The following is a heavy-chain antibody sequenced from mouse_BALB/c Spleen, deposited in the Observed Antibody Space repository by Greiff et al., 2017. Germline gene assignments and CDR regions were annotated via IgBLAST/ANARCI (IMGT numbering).Heavy chain of an antibody. J-gene: IGHJ4*01. CDR2: IDPANGNT. CDR3: ARRSFTTVVATRAMDY. CDR1: GFNIKDTY. V-gene: IGHV14-3*02. Sequence: VHVKQSGAELVKPGASVKLSCTASGFNIKDTYMHWVKQRPEQGLEWIGRIDPANGNTKYDPKFQGKATITADTSSNTAYLQLSSLTSEDTAVYYCARRSFTTVVATRAMDYWGQGTSVTVSS. D-gene: IGHD1-1*01.